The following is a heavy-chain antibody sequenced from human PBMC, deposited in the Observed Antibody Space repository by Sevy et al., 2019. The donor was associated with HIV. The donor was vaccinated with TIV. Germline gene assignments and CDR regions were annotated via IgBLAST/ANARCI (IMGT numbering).Heavy chain of an antibody. CDR2: ISYDGSNK. V-gene: IGHV3-30-3*01. J-gene: IGHJ6*02. Sequence: GGSLRLSCAASGFTFSSYAMHWVRQAPGKGLEWVAVISYDGSNKYYADSVKGRFTISRDNSKNTLYLQMNSLRAEDTAVYYCARDHEYSGYALDYHYYYGMDVWGQGTTVTVSS. D-gene: IGHD5-12*01. CDR1: GFTFSSYA. CDR3: ARDHEYSGYALDYHYYYGMDV.